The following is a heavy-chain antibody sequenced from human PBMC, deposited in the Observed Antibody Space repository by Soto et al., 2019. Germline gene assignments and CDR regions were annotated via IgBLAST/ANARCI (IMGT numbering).Heavy chain of an antibody. CDR2: TSYDGSSE. J-gene: IGHJ4*02. V-gene: IGHV3-33*05. D-gene: IGHD1-26*01. CDR3: ARGGGLNQLLSGSDH. CDR1: GFFLSDYG. Sequence: QVQPVESGGGVVQSGGSLTLSCTVSGFFLSDYGMHWVRQAPGKGLEWVAATSYDGSSEYYSDSVKDRFTTSRDNSKNTVYLHMNRLRAEDKGLYYCARGGGLNQLLSGSDHWGQGTLVTVSS.